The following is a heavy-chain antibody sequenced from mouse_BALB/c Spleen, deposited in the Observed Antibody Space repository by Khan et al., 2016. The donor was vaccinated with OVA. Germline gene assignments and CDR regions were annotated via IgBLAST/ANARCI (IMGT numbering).Heavy chain of an antibody. CDR1: GYSITSDYA. D-gene: IGHD1-1*01. Sequence: EVQLQESGPGLVKPSQSLSLTCTVTGYSITSDYAWNWIRQFPGNKLEWMGYISYSGRTSYNPSLKSRISITRDTSKNQFFLQLNSVTTEDTATYYCARLVTITTVVATAFDYWGQGTTLTVSS. V-gene: IGHV3-2*02. J-gene: IGHJ2*01. CDR3: ARLVTITTVVATAFDY. CDR2: ISYSGRT.